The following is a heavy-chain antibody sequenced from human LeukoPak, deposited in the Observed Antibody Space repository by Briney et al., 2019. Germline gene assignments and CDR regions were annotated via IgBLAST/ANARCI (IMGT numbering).Heavy chain of an antibody. Sequence: GGSLRLSCAASGFTFSSYAMSWVRQAPGKGREWVSVISGSGGSTYYADSVKGRFTISRDNSKNTLYLQMNSLRAEDTAVYYCAKDLLLWFGELHYFDYWGQGTLVTVSS. V-gene: IGHV3-23*01. CDR2: ISGSGGST. D-gene: IGHD3-10*01. J-gene: IGHJ4*02. CDR1: GFTFSSYA. CDR3: AKDLLLWFGELHYFDY.